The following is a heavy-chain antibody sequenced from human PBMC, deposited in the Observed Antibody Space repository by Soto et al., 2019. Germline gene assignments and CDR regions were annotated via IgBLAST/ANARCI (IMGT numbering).Heavy chain of an antibody. CDR1: GGSSSRTGYY. CDR3: AGGGPSGYHYHFDY. CDR2: IYYNGGA. V-gene: IGHV4-39*01. D-gene: IGHD3-22*01. J-gene: IGHJ4*02. Sequence: PSETLSLTCTVSGGSSSRTGYYWGWIRQSPGKGMEWIGSIYYNGGAFYNPSLKRRVTISVDTSKTQFSLDLGSVTTTDTAVYYCAGGGPSGYHYHFDYWGQGTQVTAPS.